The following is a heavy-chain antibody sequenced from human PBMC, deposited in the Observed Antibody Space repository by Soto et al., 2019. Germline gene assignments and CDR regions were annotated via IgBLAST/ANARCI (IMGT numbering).Heavy chain of an antibody. D-gene: IGHD2-8*01. CDR1: GFTFRSYA. Sequence: GGSLRLSCASSGFTFRSYAMSWVRQAPGKGLEWVSAISGSGGSTYYADSVKGRFTISRDNSKNTLYLQMNSLRAEDTAVYYCAKTVNMLDKEGPYYYYYMDVWGKGTTVTVSS. CDR2: ISGSGGST. J-gene: IGHJ6*03. V-gene: IGHV3-23*01. CDR3: AKTVNMLDKEGPYYYYYMDV.